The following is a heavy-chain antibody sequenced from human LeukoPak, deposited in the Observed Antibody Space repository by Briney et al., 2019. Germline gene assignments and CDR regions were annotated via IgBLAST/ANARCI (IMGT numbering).Heavy chain of an antibody. CDR1: GGSISSYY. V-gene: IGHV4-59*01. J-gene: IGHJ6*03. CDR2: IYYSGST. CDR3: AESRKRYYHMHV. D-gene: IGHD1-1*01. Sequence: SETLSLTCTVSGGSISSYYWSWIRRPPGKGLEWIGYIYYSGSTNYNPSLKSRVTISLDTSKNQFSLKLSSVTAADTAVYYCAESRKRYYHMHVWGKGPTVTIYS.